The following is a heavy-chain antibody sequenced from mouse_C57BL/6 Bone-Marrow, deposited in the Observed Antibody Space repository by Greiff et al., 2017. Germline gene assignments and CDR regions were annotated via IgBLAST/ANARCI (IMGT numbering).Heavy chain of an antibody. D-gene: IGHD1-1*01. Sequence: VQLKQSGAELVKPGASVKLSCKASGYTFTSYWMHWVKPRPGRGLEWIGRHGSNSGGNKYNEKFKSKATLTVDKPSSTAYMQLSSLTSEDSAVYYCARRDYYGSSYYFDYWGQGTTLTVSS. CDR2: HGSNSGGN. CDR1: GYTFTSYW. J-gene: IGHJ2*01. V-gene: IGHV1-72*01. CDR3: ARRDYYGSSYYFDY.